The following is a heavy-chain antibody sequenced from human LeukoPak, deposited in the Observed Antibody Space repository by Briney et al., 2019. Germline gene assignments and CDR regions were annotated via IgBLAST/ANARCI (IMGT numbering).Heavy chain of an antibody. D-gene: IGHD3-9*01. V-gene: IGHV3-30-3*01. CDR3: ARGGLRYFDCPPD. J-gene: IGHJ4*02. Sequence: GGSLRLSCAASGFTFSSYAMHWVRQAPGKGLEWVAVISYDGSNKYYADSVKGRFTISRDNSKNTLYLQMNSLRAEDTAVYYCARGGLRYFDCPPDWGQGTLVTVSS. CDR1: GFTFSSYA. CDR2: ISYDGSNK.